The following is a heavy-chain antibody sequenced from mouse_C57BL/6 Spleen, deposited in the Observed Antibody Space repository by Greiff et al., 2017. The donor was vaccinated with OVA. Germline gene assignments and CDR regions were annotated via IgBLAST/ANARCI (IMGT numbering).Heavy chain of an antibody. V-gene: IGHV1-59*01. CDR2: LVPSDSYT. CDR3: ARGGRYFDY. D-gene: IGHD1-1*01. CDR1: GYTFTSYW. J-gene: IGHJ2*01. Sequence: QVLLQQPGAELVRPGTSVKLSCKASGYTFTSYWMHWVKQRPGQGLEWIGVLVPSDSYTNSNQKFKGQATLTVDTSSSTAYMQLSSLTSEDSAVYYCARGGRYFDYWGKGTTLTVSS.